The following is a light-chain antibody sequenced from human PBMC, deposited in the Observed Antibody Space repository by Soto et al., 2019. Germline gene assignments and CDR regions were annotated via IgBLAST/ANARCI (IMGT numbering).Light chain of an antibody. J-gene: IGKJ2*01. CDR2: WAS. Sequence: DIVMTQSPDSLTVSLGERATINCKSSQSVLYSSNNKNYLAWYQQKPGQPPKLLIYWASTRESGVPDRFSGSGSGTDFPLTISSLQAADVAVYYCQQYYSTPMYTFGQGTKLEIK. V-gene: IGKV4-1*01. CDR1: QSVLYSSNNKNY. CDR3: QQYYSTPMYT.